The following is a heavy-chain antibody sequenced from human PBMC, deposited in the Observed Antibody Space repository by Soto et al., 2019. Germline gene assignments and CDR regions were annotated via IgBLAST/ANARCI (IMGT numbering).Heavy chain of an antibody. D-gene: IGHD3-10*01. V-gene: IGHV1-24*01. CDR3: ATEAMVPYYYYGMDV. Sequence: ASVKVSCKVSGYTLTALSMHSVRQAPGKGLEWMGGFDPEDGETIYAQKYQGRVTMTEDTSTDTAYMELSSLRSEDTAVYYCATEAMVPYYYYGMDVWGQGTTVTVSS. J-gene: IGHJ6*02. CDR2: FDPEDGET. CDR1: GYTLTALS.